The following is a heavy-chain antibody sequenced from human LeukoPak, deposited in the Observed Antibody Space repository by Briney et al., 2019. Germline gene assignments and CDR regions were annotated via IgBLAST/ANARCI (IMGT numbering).Heavy chain of an antibody. CDR2: ISSSSSYI. Sequence: SGGSLRLSCAASGFTFSSYSMNWVRQAPGKGLEWVSSISSSSSYIYYADSVKGRFTISRDNAKNSLYLQMNSLRAEDTAVYYCAREELSRDSSGYYLDYWGQGTLVTVSS. CDR3: AREELSRDSSGYYLDY. V-gene: IGHV3-21*01. D-gene: IGHD3-22*01. J-gene: IGHJ4*02. CDR1: GFTFSSYS.